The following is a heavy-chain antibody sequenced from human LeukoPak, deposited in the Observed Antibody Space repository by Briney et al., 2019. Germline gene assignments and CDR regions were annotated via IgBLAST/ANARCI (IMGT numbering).Heavy chain of an antibody. CDR2: ISSSGSTI. CDR1: GFTFSSYE. V-gene: IGHV3-48*03. D-gene: IGHD3-10*01. Sequence: GGSLRLSCAASGFTFSSYEMNWVRQAPGKGLEWVSYISSSGSTIYYADSVKGRFTISRDNAKNSLYLQMNSLRAEDTAVYYCARDWFGGAGMDVWGQGTTVTVSS. CDR3: ARDWFGGAGMDV. J-gene: IGHJ6*02.